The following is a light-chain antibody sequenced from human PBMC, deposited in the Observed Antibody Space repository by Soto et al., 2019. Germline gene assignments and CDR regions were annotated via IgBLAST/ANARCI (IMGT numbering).Light chain of an antibody. Sequence: EVVLTQSPVTLSLSRGETATLSCRHSKSFRGQLAWYQQKPGQAPRLLIYDAYNRATGIPPRFSGSGSGTDFTLTISSLESEDSAVYYCQQRHMCPITFGQGTRLEI. J-gene: IGKJ5*01. V-gene: IGKV3-11*01. CDR3: QQRHMCPIT. CDR2: DAY. CDR1: KSFRGQ.